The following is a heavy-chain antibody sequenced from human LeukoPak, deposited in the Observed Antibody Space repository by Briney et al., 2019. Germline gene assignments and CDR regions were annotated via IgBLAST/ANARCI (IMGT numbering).Heavy chain of an antibody. V-gene: IGHV3-11*04. J-gene: IGHJ4*02. Sequence: GSLRLSCAASGFTFSDYYMSWIRQAPGKGLEWVSYISSSGSTIYYADSVKGRFTISRDNAKNSLYLQMNSLRAEDTAVYYCASHQWELLTSYFDYWGQGTLVTVSS. CDR1: GFTFSDYY. CDR3: ASHQWELLTSYFDY. D-gene: IGHD1-26*01. CDR2: ISSSGSTI.